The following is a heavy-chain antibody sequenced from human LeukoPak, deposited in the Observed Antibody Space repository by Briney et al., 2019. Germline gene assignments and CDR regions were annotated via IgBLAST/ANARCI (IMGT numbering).Heavy chain of an antibody. CDR2: IKPDGSEK. CDR3: ARDGHYFAMDV. Sequence: GGSLRLSCAASGFTFNYYWMSWVRQTPGKGLEWLANIKPDGSEKYYVDSVRGRFTISRDNAKSSVHLQMNGLRAEDTAIYYCARDGHYFAMDVWGQGTTVTVSS. V-gene: IGHV3-7*03. CDR1: GFTFNYYW. J-gene: IGHJ6*02.